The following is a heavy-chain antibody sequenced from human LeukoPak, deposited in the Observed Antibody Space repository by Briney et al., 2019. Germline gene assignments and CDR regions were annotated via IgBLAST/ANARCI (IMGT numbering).Heavy chain of an antibody. V-gene: IGHV4-59*01. J-gene: IGHJ6*03. D-gene: IGHD3-16*01. Sequence: SETLSLTCAVYGGSFSGYYWSWLRQPPGKGLEWIGYIYYSGSTNYNPSLKSRVTISVDTSKNQFSLKLTSVTAADTAVYYCARETSQKGAHYMDVWGKGTTVTISS. CDR1: GGSFSGYY. CDR3: ARETSQKGAHYMDV. CDR2: IYYSGST.